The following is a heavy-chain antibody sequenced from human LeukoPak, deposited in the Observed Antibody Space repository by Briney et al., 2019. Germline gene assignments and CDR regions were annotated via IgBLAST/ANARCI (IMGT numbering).Heavy chain of an antibody. J-gene: IGHJ5*02. V-gene: IGHV4-59*01. Sequence: PSETLSLTCTVSGGSISSYYWSWVRQPPGKGLEWIGYIYYSGSTNYNPSLTSRVTISVDTSKNQFSLKLSSVTAADTAVYYCARGLAVGNWFDPWGQGTLVTVSS. D-gene: IGHD2-21*01. CDR3: ARGLAVGNWFDP. CDR1: GGSISSYY. CDR2: IYYSGST.